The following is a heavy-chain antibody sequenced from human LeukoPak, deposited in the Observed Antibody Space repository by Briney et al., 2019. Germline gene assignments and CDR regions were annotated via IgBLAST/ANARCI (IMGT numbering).Heavy chain of an antibody. Sequence: GGSLRLSCAASGFTFSNAWMSWVRQAPGKGLEWVGRTRKKTNSYTTEYAASVKGRFTISRDDSKNSLYLQMNSLKAEDTAVYYCTRVVLVGTTYSYFDYWGQGTLVTVSS. CDR3: TRVVLVGTTYSYFDY. CDR1: GFTFSNAW. V-gene: IGHV3-72*01. D-gene: IGHD1-26*01. J-gene: IGHJ4*02. CDR2: TRKKTNSYTT.